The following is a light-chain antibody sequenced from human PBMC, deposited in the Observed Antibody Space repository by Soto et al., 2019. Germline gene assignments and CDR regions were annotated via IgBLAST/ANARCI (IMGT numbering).Light chain of an antibody. CDR1: SSNIGNNY. Sequence: QSVLTQPPSVSAAPGQKVTISCSGSSSNIGNNYVSWYQQLPGTAPKLLIYENNKRPSGIPDRFSGSKSGTSATLGITGLQTGDEADYYCGTWDISLSGGVVFGGGTKLTVL. CDR3: GTWDISLSGGVV. V-gene: IGLV1-51*02. J-gene: IGLJ2*01. CDR2: ENN.